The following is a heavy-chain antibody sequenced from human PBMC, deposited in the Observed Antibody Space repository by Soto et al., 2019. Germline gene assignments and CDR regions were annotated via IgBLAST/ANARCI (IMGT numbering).Heavy chain of an antibody. CDR1: GFTFSSYG. CDR2: IWYDGSNK. Sequence: ESGGGVVQPGRSLRLSCAASGFTFSSYGMHWVRQAPGKGLEWVAVIWYDGSNKYYADSVKGRFTISRDNSKNTLYLQMNSLRAEDTAVYYCARTGNDYVWGSYRAQYYFDYWGQGTLVTVSS. CDR3: ARTGNDYVWGSYRAQYYFDY. D-gene: IGHD3-16*02. J-gene: IGHJ4*02. V-gene: IGHV3-33*01.